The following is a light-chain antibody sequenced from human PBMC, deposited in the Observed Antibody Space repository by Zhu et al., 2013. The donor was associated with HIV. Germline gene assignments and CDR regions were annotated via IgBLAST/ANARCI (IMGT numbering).Light chain of an antibody. CDR2: DNH. J-gene: IGLJ2*01. CDR1: NSNLGNNY. Sequence: QSVLTQPPSVSAAPGQKVTISCSGSNSNLGNNYVAWYQQVPGTAPKLLIYDNHNRPSGIPDRFSGSKSDTSATLGITGLQTGDEADYYCATWDSSLNEVVFGGGTKLTVL. V-gene: IGLV1-51*01. CDR3: ATWDSSLNEVV.